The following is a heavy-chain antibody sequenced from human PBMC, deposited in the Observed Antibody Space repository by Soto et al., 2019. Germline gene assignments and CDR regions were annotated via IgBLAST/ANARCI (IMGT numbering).Heavy chain of an antibody. CDR1: GFTFRSFT. CDR2: ISSNSAYI. D-gene: IGHD6-13*01. CDR3: PRDASRDSSARGWFDP. J-gene: IGHJ5*01. V-gene: IGHV3-21*01. Sequence: PGGSLRLSCAASGFTFRSFTMNWVRQAPGKGLEWVSTISSNSAYIYYTDALRGRFTISRDNAKNSLHLQMNSLRAEDTAVYYCPRDASRDSSARGWFDPLGPGTLVTVSS.